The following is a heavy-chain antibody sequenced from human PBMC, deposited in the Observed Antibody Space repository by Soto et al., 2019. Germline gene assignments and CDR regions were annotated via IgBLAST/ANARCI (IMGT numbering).Heavy chain of an antibody. D-gene: IGHD4-17*01. J-gene: IGHJ4*02. Sequence: QVQLVQSGAEVKKPGSSVKVSCKASGGTFSSYAISWVRQAPGQGLEWMGGIIPIFGTANYAQKFQGRVTITADESTSRAYMDLRSLRSEDTAVYYCATVDYGDTKLINPVDYWGQGTLVTVSS. CDR2: IIPIFGTA. CDR3: ATVDYGDTKLINPVDY. V-gene: IGHV1-69*01. CDR1: GGTFSSYA.